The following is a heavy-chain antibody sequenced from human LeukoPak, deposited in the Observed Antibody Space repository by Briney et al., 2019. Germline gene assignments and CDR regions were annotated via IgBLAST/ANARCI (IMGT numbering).Heavy chain of an antibody. D-gene: IGHD2-2*02. CDR1: GVSFSGYY. J-gene: IGHJ6*02. CDR3: ARGGTYCSSTSCYKGRYYYYGMDV. Sequence: PSETLSLTCAVYGVSFSGYYWSWIRQPPGKGLEWIGEINHSGSTNYNPSLKGRVTISVDTSKNQFSLKLSSVTAADTAVYYCARGGTYCSSTSCYKGRYYYYGMDVWGQGTTVTVSS. CDR2: INHSGST. V-gene: IGHV4-34*01.